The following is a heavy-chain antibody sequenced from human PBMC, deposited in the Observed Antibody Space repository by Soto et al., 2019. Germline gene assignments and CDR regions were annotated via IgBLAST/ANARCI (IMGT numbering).Heavy chain of an antibody. CDR1: GLTFSTCG. CDR3: VRERGPCDAFDI. Sequence: QVQLVESGAGVVQPGGSLRLSCTASGLTFSTCGMHWVRQAPGKGLEWVTVLWSNGRNQYYADSVKGRFTFSRDDSKNTLYLQMNSLRAEDTAVYYCVRERGPCDAFDIWGQGTMVTVSS. D-gene: IGHD3-16*01. CDR2: LWSNGRNQ. J-gene: IGHJ3*02. V-gene: IGHV3-33*01.